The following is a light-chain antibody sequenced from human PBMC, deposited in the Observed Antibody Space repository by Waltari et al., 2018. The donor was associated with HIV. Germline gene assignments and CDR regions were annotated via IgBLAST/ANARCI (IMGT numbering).Light chain of an antibody. V-gene: IGLV1-47*01. CDR3: AAYDDNLPGWM. CDR2: RND. J-gene: IGLJ3*02. Sequence: QSVLTQPPSASGTPGQRVTISCSGSSSNIGSNPVFWYQQFPGTAPKVLIYRNDQRPSGVPDRFSASRSGTSASLVISGLRSEDEADYYCAAYDDNLPGWMFGGGTKLTAL. CDR1: SSNIGSNP.